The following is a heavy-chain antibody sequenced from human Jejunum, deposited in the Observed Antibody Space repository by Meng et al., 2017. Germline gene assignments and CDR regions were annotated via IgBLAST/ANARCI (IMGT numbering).Heavy chain of an antibody. Sequence: GESLKISCAASGFTFSETVMSWVRQVPGKGLEWVSVISGGGDIAFHADSVKGRFTVSRDNSKNTLFLQMNSLRAEDTAVYYCGKDSSYWGRGTVDTFSS. V-gene: IGHV3-23*01. J-gene: IGHJ4*02. CDR1: GFTFSETV. CDR3: GKDSSY. CDR2: ISGGGDIA. D-gene: IGHD3-16*01.